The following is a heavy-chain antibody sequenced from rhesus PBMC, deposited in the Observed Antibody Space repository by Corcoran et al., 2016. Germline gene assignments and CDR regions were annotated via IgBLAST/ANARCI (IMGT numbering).Heavy chain of an antibody. Sequence: QVQLVQSGAEVKKPGASVKVSCKASGFTFGSYAISWVRQAPGQGLEWMGVILPLVGITNYAEKCQGRVTMTADTSTSTAYMELSSLRAEDTAVYYCARTHVGVAAGHFDYWGQGVLVTVSS. CDR3: ARTHVGVAAGHFDY. J-gene: IGHJ4*01. D-gene: IGHD6-13*01. CDR2: ILPLVGIT. CDR1: GFTFGSYA. V-gene: IGHV1-198*02.